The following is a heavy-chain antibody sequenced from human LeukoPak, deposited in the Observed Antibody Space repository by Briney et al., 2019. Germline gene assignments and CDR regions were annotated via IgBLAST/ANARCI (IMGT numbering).Heavy chain of an antibody. CDR2: ISGYNGKT. D-gene: IGHD6-19*01. J-gene: IGHJ4*02. CDR1: GYTFTSYG. V-gene: IGHV1-18*01. Sequence: ASVTVSFTASGYTFTSYGICWVRQAPGQGLEWMGWISGYNGKTKYAQKFQGRVTMTTDTSTNTAYMELRSLSSDDTAVYYCARSGGPGYSSGWYGELDYWGQGTLVTVSS. CDR3: ARSGGPGYSSGWYGELDY.